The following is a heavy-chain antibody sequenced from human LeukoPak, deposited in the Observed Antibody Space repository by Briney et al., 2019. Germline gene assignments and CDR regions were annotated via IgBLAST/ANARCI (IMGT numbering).Heavy chain of an antibody. V-gene: IGHV4-59*01. Sequence: SETLSLNCTVSGGSISSYYWSWLRQPPGKGLEGSGYIYYSGSTNYNPSLKSRVTISVDTSKNQFSLKLSSVTAADTAVYYCARGYGGDSPGYWGQGTLVTVSS. CDR2: IYYSGST. J-gene: IGHJ4*02. CDR1: GGSISSYY. CDR3: ARGYGGDSPGY. D-gene: IGHD2-21*02.